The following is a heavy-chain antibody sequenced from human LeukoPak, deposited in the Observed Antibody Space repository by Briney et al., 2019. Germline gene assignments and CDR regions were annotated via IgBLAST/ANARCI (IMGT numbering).Heavy chain of an antibody. V-gene: IGHV3-7*01. J-gene: IGHJ4*02. D-gene: IGHD3-10*01. CDR3: ARDRGGFDRGY. CDR2: IKQDGGEK. CDR1: GFTFSSYW. Sequence: PGGSLRLSCAASGFTFSSYWMNWVRRAPGKGLEWVANIKQDGGEKYYVDSVKGRFTISRDNAKNSLYLQMNSLRAEDTAVYYCARDRGGFDRGYWGQGTLVTVSS.